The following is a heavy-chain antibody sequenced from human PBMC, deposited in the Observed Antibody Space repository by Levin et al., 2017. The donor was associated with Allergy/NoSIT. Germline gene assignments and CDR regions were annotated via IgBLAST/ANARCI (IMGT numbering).Heavy chain of an antibody. V-gene: IGHV3-74*01. CDR3: ASLIDY. Sequence: GESLKISCAASGFTFNSYWMHWVRQAPGKGLVWVSRINSDGSSTSYADSVKGRFTISRDNAKNTLYLQMNSLRAEDTAVYYCASLIDYWGQGTLVTVSS. CDR1: GFTFNSYW. J-gene: IGHJ4*02. CDR2: INSDGSST.